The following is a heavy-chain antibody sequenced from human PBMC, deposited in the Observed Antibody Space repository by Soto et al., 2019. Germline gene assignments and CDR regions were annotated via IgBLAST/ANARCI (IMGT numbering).Heavy chain of an antibody. J-gene: IGHJ4*02. CDR1: GYTFPSYN. D-gene: IGHD3-10*01. Sequence: QVQLLQSGAEVKKPGASVKVSCKASGYTFPSYNINWARQATGQGPEWMGWMNPNSGNTGYAQKFQGRVTMTRDSSISTAYMELSSLRSEDTAVYYCASEDFYGSGSYGYWGQGTLVTVSS. CDR3: ASEDFYGSGSYGY. CDR2: MNPNSGNT. V-gene: IGHV1-8*01.